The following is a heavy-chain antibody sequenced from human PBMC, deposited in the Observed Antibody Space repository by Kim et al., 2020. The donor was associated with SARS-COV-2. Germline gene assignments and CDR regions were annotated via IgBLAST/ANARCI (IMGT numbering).Heavy chain of an antibody. CDR3: ARGSGTAIVDY. D-gene: IGHD5-18*01. Sequence: IYYADAVKGRFTISRDNAKNSLYLQMNSLRAEDTAVYYCARGSGTAIVDYWGQGTLVTVSS. J-gene: IGHJ4*02. V-gene: IGHV3-21*01. CDR2: I.